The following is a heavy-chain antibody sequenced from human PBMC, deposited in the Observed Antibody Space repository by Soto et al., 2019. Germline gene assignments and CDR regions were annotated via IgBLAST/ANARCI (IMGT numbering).Heavy chain of an antibody. D-gene: IGHD3-3*01. Sequence: SGKVSCKASGGTFSSYAISWVRQAPGQGLEWMGGIIPIFGTANYAQKFQGRVTITADESTSTAYMELSSLRSEDTAVYYCARAGAADYDFWSGSWFDPWGQGTLVTVSS. CDR2: IIPIFGTA. J-gene: IGHJ5*02. V-gene: IGHV1-69*13. CDR3: ARAGAADYDFWSGSWFDP. CDR1: GGTFSSYA.